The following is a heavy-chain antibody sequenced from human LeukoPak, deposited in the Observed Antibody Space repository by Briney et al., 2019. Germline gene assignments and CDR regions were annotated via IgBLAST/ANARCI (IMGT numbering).Heavy chain of an antibody. CDR1: GFTFSSYA. J-gene: IGHJ4*02. CDR2: ISYDGSNK. D-gene: IGHD6-6*01. Sequence: PGGSLRLSCAASGFTFSSYAMHWVRQAPGEGLEWVAVISYDGSNKYYADSVKGRFTISRDNSKNTLYLQMNSLRAEDTAVYYCARGAYSSSPFDYWGQGTLVTVSS. CDR3: ARGAYSSSPFDY. V-gene: IGHV3-30*01.